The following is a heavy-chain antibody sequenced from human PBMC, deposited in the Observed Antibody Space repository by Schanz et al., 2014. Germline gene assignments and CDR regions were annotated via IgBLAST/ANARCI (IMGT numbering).Heavy chain of an antibody. CDR1: GFTFNDYA. CDR2: ISYDGNNQ. CDR3: ARPIYDLWSGSFDY. J-gene: IGHJ4*02. Sequence: QVQLVESGGGVVQPGRSLKLSCAASGFTFNDYAMHWVRQAPGKGLEWVAVISYDGNNQYYADSVKGRFTISRDNSKNTLYLQMNSLRAEDTAVYYCARPIYDLWSGSFDYWGQGTLVTVSS. V-gene: IGHV3-30*04. D-gene: IGHD3-3*01.